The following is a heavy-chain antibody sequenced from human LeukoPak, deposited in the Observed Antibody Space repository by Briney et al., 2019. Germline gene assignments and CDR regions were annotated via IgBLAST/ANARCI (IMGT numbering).Heavy chain of an antibody. CDR2: IYTSGST. V-gene: IGHV4-4*07. D-gene: IGHD3-9*01. J-gene: IGHJ6*03. CDR1: GGSISSYY. CDR3: ARDQNYDILTGLGSYYYYYMDV. Sequence: SETLSLTCTVSGGSISSYYWSWIRQPAGKGLEWIGRIYTSGSTNYNPSLKSRVTMSVDTSKNQFSPKLSSVTAADTAVYYCARDQNYDILTGLGSYYYYYMDVWGKGTTVTVSS.